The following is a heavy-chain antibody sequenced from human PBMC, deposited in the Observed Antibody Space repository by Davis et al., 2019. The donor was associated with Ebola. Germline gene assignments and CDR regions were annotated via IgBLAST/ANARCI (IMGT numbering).Heavy chain of an antibody. V-gene: IGHV4-39*07. CDR3: ARDSYYYDAFDI. J-gene: IGHJ3*02. D-gene: IGHD3-10*01. CDR1: GGSISSTRYF. CDR2: IYYSGST. Sequence: MPSETLSLTCTVSGGSISSTRYFWGWIRQPPGKGLEWIGSIYYSGSTYYNPSLKSRVTISVDTSKNQFSLKLSSVTAADTAVYYCARDSYYYDAFDIWGQGTMVTVSS.